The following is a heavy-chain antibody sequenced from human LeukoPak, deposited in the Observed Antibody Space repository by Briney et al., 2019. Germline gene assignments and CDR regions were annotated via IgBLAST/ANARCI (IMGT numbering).Heavy chain of an antibody. D-gene: IGHD6-13*01. V-gene: IGHV4-4*07. CDR3: ARDVSGSSSWSHKDYYYYMDV. J-gene: IGHJ6*03. CDR1: GGSISSYY. CDR2: IYTSGST. Sequence: PSETLSLTCTVSGGSISSYYWSWIRQPAGKGLEWIGRIYTSGSTNYNPSLKSRVTMSVDTSKNQFSLKLSSVIAADTAVYYCARDVSGSSSWSHKDYYYYMDVWGKGTTVTISS.